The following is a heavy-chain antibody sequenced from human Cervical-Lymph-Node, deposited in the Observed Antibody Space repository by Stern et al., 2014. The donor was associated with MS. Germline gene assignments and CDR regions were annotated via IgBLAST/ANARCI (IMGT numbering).Heavy chain of an antibody. CDR1: GGSMASSTGGYF. Sequence: QVQLQESGPGLVKPSQTLSLICAVSGGSMASSTGGYFWSWIRQPPGKGLEWIGFLYYSGSTYYNPSLKRRTTISVDTSKNQVSLRLTSMTAADTAVYYCARVAYCGGDCSAFDSWGQGTLVTVSS. D-gene: IGHD2-21*02. CDR2: LYYSGST. V-gene: IGHV4-31*11. CDR3: ARVAYCGGDCSAFDS. J-gene: IGHJ4*02.